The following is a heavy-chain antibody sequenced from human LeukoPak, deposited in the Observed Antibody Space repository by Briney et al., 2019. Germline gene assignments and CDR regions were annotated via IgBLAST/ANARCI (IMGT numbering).Heavy chain of an antibody. CDR1: GGTFSSYA. CDR3: ARDYSYSSGWYFQH. D-gene: IGHD6-19*01. V-gene: IGHV1-69*13. J-gene: IGHJ1*01. Sequence: ASVKVSCKASGGTFSSYAISWVRQAPRQGLEWVGGIIPIFGTANYAQKFQGRVTITADESTSTAYMELSSLRSEDTAVYYCARDYSYSSGWYFQHWGQGTLVTVSS. CDR2: IIPIFGTA.